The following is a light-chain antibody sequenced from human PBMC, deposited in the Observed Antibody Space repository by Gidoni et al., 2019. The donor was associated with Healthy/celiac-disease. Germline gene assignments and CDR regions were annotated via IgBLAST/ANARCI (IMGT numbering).Light chain of an antibody. CDR1: SSDVGGYNY. CDR3: SSYTSSSTWV. Sequence: QSALTQPAPVSGSPGQSITISCTGTSSDVGGYNYVSWYQQHPGQAPKLMIYDVSNRPSGVSNRFSGSKSGNTASLTISGLQTEDEADYYCSSYTSSSTWVFGTGTKVTVL. CDR2: DVS. J-gene: IGLJ1*01. V-gene: IGLV2-14*03.